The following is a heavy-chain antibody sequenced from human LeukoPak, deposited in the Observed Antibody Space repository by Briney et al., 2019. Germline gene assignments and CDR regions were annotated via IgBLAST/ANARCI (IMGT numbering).Heavy chain of an antibody. D-gene: IGHD6-6*01. V-gene: IGHV3-30*02. CDR3: ARVSYSSSTYFDY. CDR1: GFTFSSYG. J-gene: IGHJ4*02. Sequence: PGGSLRLSCAASGFTFSSYGMHWVRQAPGKGLEWVAFIRYDGSNKYYADSVKGRFTISRDNSKNTLYLQINSLRAEDTAVYYCARVSYSSSTYFDYWGQGTLVTVSS. CDR2: IRYDGSNK.